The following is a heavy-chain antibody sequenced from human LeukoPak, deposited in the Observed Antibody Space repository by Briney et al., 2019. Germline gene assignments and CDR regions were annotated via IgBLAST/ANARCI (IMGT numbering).Heavy chain of an antibody. Sequence: KPGGSLRLSCAASGFTFSDYYMSWIRQAPGRGLEWVSYISSSGSTVYYADSVKPRFPLPTHHPNNSLSLQINSLSAEDTAVYYCASGLRSSWYEGAFDIWGQGTMVTVSS. CDR3: ASGLRSSWYEGAFDI. CDR1: GFTFSDYY. D-gene: IGHD6-13*01. CDR2: ISSSGSTV. V-gene: IGHV3-11*01. J-gene: IGHJ3*02.